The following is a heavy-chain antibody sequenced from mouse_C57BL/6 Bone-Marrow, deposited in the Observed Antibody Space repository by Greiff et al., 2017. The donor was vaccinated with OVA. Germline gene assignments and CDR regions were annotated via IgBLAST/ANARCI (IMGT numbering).Heavy chain of an antibody. Sequence: EVMLVESGGGLVQPGGSLKLSCAASGFTFSDYYMYWVRQTPEKRLEWVAYISNGGGSTYYPDTVKGRFPISRDNAKNTLYLQMSRLKSEDTAMYYCARRRYSKEMDYWGQGTSVTVSS. CDR3: ARRRYSKEMDY. J-gene: IGHJ4*01. CDR2: ISNGGGST. V-gene: IGHV5-12*01. CDR1: GFTFSDYY. D-gene: IGHD2-5*01.